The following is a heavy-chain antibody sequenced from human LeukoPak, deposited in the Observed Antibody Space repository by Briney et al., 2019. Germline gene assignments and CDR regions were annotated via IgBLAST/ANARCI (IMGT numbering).Heavy chain of an antibody. Sequence: GGSLRLSCAAPGFTFSSYSMNWVRQAPGKGLDWVSSISSSSSYIYYADSVKGRFTISRDNAKNSLYLQMNSLRAEDTAVYYCARDVEVGAFDYWGQGTLVTVSS. J-gene: IGHJ4*02. CDR1: GFTFSSYS. V-gene: IGHV3-21*04. CDR2: ISSSSSYI. D-gene: IGHD1-26*01. CDR3: ARDVEVGAFDY.